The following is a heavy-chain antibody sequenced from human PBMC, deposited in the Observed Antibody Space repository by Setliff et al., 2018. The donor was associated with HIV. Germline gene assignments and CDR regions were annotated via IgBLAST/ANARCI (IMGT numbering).Heavy chain of an antibody. CDR1: GGSISNGIYY. V-gene: IGHV4-39*01. Sequence: SETLSLTCTVSGGSISNGIYYWVWIRQPPGKGLEWIGNIYYSGGTDYHPSLKSRVTISVDTSKNQFSLRLSSVTAADTAVYYCARHGSNWFDPWGQGTQVTVSS. CDR2: IYYSGGT. J-gene: IGHJ5*02. CDR3: ARHGSNWFDP. D-gene: IGHD3-10*01.